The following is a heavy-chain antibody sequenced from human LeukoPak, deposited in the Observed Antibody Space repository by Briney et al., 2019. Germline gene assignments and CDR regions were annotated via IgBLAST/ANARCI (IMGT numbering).Heavy chain of an antibody. CDR2: ISWDGGST. D-gene: IGHD2-15*01. CDR1: GFTFDDYA. V-gene: IGHV3-43D*03. J-gene: IGHJ4*02. Sequence: GGSLRLSCAASGFTFDDYAMHWVRQAPGKGLEWVSLISWDGGSTYYADSVKGRFTISRDNSKNSLYLQMNSLRAEDTALYYCAKDPNPYCSGGSCYPGSYFDYWGQGTLVTVSS. CDR3: AKDPNPYCSGGSCYPGSYFDY.